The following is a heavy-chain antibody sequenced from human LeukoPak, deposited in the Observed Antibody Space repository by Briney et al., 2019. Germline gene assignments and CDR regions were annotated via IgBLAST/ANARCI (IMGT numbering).Heavy chain of an antibody. Sequence: GGSLRLSRAASGFTFSSYGMHWVRQAPGKGLEWVAFIRYDGSNKYYADSVKGRFTISRDNSKNTLYLQMNSLRAEDTAVYYCAKGKRGYSYGYFDYWGQGTLVTVSS. CDR2: IRYDGSNK. D-gene: IGHD5-18*01. J-gene: IGHJ4*02. CDR3: AKGKRGYSYGYFDY. V-gene: IGHV3-30*02. CDR1: GFTFSSYG.